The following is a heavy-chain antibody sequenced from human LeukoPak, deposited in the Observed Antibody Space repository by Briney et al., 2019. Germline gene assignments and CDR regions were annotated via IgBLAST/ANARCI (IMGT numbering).Heavy chain of an antibody. J-gene: IGHJ4*02. Sequence: PGGSLRLSCAASGFTFSSYSMNWVRQAPGKGLEWVSSISSSSSYIYYADSVKGRFTISRDNAKNSLYLQMNSLRAEDTAVYYCARDLSPTYYYDSSGYYIWGQGTLVTVSS. CDR2: ISSSSSYI. CDR1: GFTFSSYS. D-gene: IGHD3-22*01. CDR3: ARDLSPTYYYDSSGYYI. V-gene: IGHV3-21*01.